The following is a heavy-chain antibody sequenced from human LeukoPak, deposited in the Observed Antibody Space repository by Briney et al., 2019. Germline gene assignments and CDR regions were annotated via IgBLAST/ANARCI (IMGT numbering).Heavy chain of an antibody. Sequence: GGSLRLSCAASGFTFSSYGMHWVRQAPGKGLEWVAFTRHDASKKYCADSVKGRFTISRYNSKDTLYLRMNSLKAEDTAVYYSAKLGWELPPLDHWGQGTLVTVSS. J-gene: IGHJ4*02. D-gene: IGHD1-26*01. V-gene: IGHV3-30*02. CDR1: GFTFSSYG. CDR2: TRHDASKK. CDR3: AKLGWELPPLDH.